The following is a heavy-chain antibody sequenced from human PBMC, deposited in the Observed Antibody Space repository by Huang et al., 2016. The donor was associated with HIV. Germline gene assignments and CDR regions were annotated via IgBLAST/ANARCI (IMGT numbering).Heavy chain of an antibody. D-gene: IGHD2-15*01. CDR3: ARGGVVASVAVHIDTWFDS. CDR2: VFHNVNT. V-gene: IGHV4-59*11. Sequence: QVQLQESGPGLVKPSETLSLSCTVSGGSFTSHYWSWLRQPPGKGLEWIASVFHNVNTNYNPSRSRRVSISAETSTNQFSLRLTSVTAADTAVYYCARGGVVASVAVHIDTWFDSWGQGSQVTVSS. J-gene: IGHJ5*01. CDR1: GGSFTSHY.